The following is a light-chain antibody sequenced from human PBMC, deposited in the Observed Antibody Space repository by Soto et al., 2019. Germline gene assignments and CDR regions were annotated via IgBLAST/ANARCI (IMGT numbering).Light chain of an antibody. CDR1: QSVSTY. CDR2: GAS. J-gene: IGKJ1*01. CDR3: QQYNNWPPWT. Sequence: EIVLTQSPATLSLSPGERATLSCRASQSVSTYVTYLAWYQQKPGQAPRLLIYGASTRATGIPARFSGSGSGTEFTLTISSQQSEDFAVYYCQQYNNWPPWTFGQGTKVDIK. V-gene: IGKV3-15*01.